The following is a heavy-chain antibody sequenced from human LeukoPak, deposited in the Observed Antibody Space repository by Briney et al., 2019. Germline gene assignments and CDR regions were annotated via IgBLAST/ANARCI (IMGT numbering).Heavy chain of an antibody. CDR3: ARDSELYYDFWSGYPSPGYFDY. V-gene: IGHV1-2*06. J-gene: IGHJ4*02. CDR1: GYTFTGYY. Sequence: ASVKVSCKASGYTFTGYYMHWVRQAPGQGLEWMGRINPNSGGTNYAQKFQGRVTMTGDTSISTAYMELSRLRSDDTAVYYCARDSELYYDFWSGYPSPGYFDYWGQGTLVTVSS. D-gene: IGHD3-3*01. CDR2: INPNSGGT.